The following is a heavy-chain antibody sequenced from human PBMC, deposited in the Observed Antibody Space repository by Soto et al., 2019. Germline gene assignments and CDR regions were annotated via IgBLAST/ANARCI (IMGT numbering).Heavy chain of an antibody. CDR3: AREGEMATTLDY. D-gene: IGHD1-26*01. V-gene: IGHV3-33*01. CDR1: GFTFSSYG. Sequence: QVQLVESGGGVVQPGRSLRLSCAASGFTFSSYGMHWVRQAPGKGLEWVAVIWYDGSNKYYADSVKGRFTISRDNSKNTLYLQMNSLRAEDTAVYYCAREGEMATTLDYWGQGTLVTVSS. CDR2: IWYDGSNK. J-gene: IGHJ4*02.